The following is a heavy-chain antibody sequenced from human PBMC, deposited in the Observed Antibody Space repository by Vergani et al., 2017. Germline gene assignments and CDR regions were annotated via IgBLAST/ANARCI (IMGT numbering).Heavy chain of an antibody. Sequence: QVQLVHSGADVKKPGSSVKVSCKPSGGTFSSYTISWVRQAPGQGLEWMGRIIPILGIANYAQKFQGRVTITADKSTSTAYMELSSLRSEDTAVYYCAAAGPSGSWFDPWGQGTLVTVSS. V-gene: IGHV1-69*02. D-gene: IGHD3-10*01. J-gene: IGHJ5*02. CDR2: IIPILGIA. CDR3: AAAGPSGSWFDP. CDR1: GGTFSSYT.